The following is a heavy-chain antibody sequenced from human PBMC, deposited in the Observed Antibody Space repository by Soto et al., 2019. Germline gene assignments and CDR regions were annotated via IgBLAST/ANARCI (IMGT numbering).Heavy chain of an antibody. CDR2: IYYSGST. J-gene: IGHJ4*02. V-gene: IGHV4-30-4*01. CDR1: GGSISSGDYY. D-gene: IGHD3-10*01. Sequence: PSETLSLTCTVSGGSISSGDYYWSWIRQPPGKGLEWIGYIYYSGSTYYNPSLKSRVTISVDTSKNQFSLKLSSVTAADTAVYYCARSTITMVRGVIGYWGQGTLVTAPQ. CDR3: ARSTITMVRGVIGY.